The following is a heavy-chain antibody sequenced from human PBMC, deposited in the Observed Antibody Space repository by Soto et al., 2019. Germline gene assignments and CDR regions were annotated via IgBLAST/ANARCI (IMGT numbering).Heavy chain of an antibody. CDR1: GGTFSSYA. CDR3: ARFSHRGLGYYYGMGV. D-gene: IGHD5-12*01. Sequence: EASVKVSCKASGGTFSSYAISWVRQAPGQGLEWMGGIIPIFGTANYAQKFQGRVTITADESTSTAYMELSSLRSEDTAVYYCARFSHRGLGYYYGMGVWGQGTTVTVSS. CDR2: IIPIFGTA. J-gene: IGHJ6*02. V-gene: IGHV1-69*13.